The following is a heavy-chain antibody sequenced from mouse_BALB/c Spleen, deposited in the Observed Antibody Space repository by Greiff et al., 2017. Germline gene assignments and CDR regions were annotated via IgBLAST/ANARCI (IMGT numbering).Heavy chain of an antibody. CDR3: ARCDYDDSSSMDY. CDR1: GYSITSDYA. J-gene: IGHJ4*01. D-gene: IGHD2-4*01. CDR2: ISYSGST. V-gene: IGHV3-2*02. Sequence: DVQLQESGPGLVKPSQSLSLTCTVTGYSITSDYAWNWIRQFPGNKLEWMGYISYSGSTSYNPSLKSRISITRDTSKNQFFLQLNSVTTEDTATYYCARCDYDDSSSMDYWGQGTSVTVSS.